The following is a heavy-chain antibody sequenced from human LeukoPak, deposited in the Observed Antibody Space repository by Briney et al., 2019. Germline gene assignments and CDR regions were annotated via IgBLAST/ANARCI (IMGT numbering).Heavy chain of an antibody. V-gene: IGHV1-69*13. CDR1: GGTFSSYA. CDR3: SRRAWFGELHWFDP. CDR2: IIPIFGTA. J-gene: IGHJ5*02. Sequence: GASVKVSCKASGGTFSSYAISWVRQAPGQGLEWMGGIIPIFGTANYAQKFQGRVTITADESTSTAYMELSSLRSEDTAVYYCSRRAWFGELHWFDPWGQGTLVTVSS. D-gene: IGHD3-10*01.